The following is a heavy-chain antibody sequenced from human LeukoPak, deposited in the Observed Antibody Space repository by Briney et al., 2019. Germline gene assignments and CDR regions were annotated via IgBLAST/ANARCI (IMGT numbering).Heavy chain of an antibody. CDR3: ARGGGASPFD. CDR1: GFTFSTYS. Sequence: GGSLRLSCAASGFTFSTYSMNWVRQAPGKGLKWVSSISSSSSYIYYADSVKGRFTISRDNAKNSLYLQMNSLRAEDTAVYYCARGGGASPFDWGQGTLVTVSS. D-gene: IGHD3-16*01. J-gene: IGHJ4*02. CDR2: ISSSSSYI. V-gene: IGHV3-21*01.